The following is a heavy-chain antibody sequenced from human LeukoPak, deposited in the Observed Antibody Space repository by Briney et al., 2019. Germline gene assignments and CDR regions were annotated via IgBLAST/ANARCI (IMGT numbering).Heavy chain of an antibody. V-gene: IGHV1-18*01. J-gene: IGHJ6*03. CDR1: GYTFTSYG. D-gene: IGHD3/OR15-3a*01. CDR3: ARGMRSHYYDFTGLYYYYLDL. Sequence: ASVKVSCKASGYTFTSYGITWVRQAPGQGPECLGRIIPIFGSTEYAQKFQGRVTITTDKSATTAYMELTGLTSDDTAVYYCARGMRSHYYDFTGLYYYYLDLWGKGTMVTVSS. CDR2: IIPIFGST.